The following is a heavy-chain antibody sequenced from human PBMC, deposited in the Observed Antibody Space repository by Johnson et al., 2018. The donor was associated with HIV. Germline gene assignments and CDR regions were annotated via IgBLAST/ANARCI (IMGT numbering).Heavy chain of an antibody. CDR3: AKLGGEDGFDI. CDR2: IRYDGRNK. D-gene: IGHD2-21*01. CDR1: EFTFSSYG. V-gene: IGHV3-30*02. J-gene: IGHJ3*02. Sequence: QVKLVESGGGVVQPGGSLRLSCAASEFTFSSYGMHWVRQAPGKVLEWVAFIRYDGRNKYYPDSVKGRFTISRDNSKYTLYLHMNSLRADDTAVYYCAKLGGEDGFDIWGQGTMVTVSS.